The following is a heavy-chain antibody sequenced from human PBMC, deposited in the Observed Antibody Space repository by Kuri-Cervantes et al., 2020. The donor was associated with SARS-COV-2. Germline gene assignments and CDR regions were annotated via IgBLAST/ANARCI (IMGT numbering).Heavy chain of an antibody. D-gene: IGHD6-19*01. CDR1: GFTFSSYE. J-gene: IGHJ4*02. Sequence: GESLKISCAASGFTFSSYEMNWVRQAPGKGLEWVSYISSSGSTIYYADSVKGRFTISRDNAENSLYLQMNSLRAEDTAVYYCARVDPPLIDSSGLTGIDYWGQGTLVTVSS. CDR2: ISSSGSTI. CDR3: ARVDPPLIDSSGLTGIDY. V-gene: IGHV3-48*03.